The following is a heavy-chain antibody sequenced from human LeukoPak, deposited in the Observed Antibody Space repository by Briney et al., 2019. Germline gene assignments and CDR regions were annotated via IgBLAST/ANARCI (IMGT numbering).Heavy chain of an antibody. CDR3: ASEPHGMDV. CDR1: GFTFSSYG. CDR2: IWYDGSNK. J-gene: IGHJ6*02. V-gene: IGHV3-33*01. Sequence: GGSLRLSCAASGFTFSSYGMHWVRQAPGKGLEWVAVIWYDGSNKYYADSVKGRFTISRDNSKNTLYLQMNSLRAEDTAVYYCASEPHGMDVWGQGTTVTVSS.